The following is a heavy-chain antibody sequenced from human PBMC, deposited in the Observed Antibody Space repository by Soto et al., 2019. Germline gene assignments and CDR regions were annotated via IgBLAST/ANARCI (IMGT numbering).Heavy chain of an antibody. Sequence: QVQLQESGPGLVEPSGTLSLTCAVSGGSKTSDYWWSWVRQPPGKGLEWIGEIHHSGSTNYNPSLKSRVTISVDPSKNQFSLTLTSVTAADTAVYYCATCRWYVFDYWGQGTQVTVSS. J-gene: IGHJ4*02. CDR2: IHHSGST. CDR3: ATCRWYVFDY. V-gene: IGHV4-4*02. D-gene: IGHD6-13*01. CDR1: GGSKTSDYW.